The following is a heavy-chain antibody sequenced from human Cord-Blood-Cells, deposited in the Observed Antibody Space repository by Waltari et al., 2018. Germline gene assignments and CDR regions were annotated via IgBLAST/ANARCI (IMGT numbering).Heavy chain of an antibody. Sequence: QVQLQESGPGLVKPSETLSLTCAVSGYSISSGYYWGWFRQTPGKGMEWIGSIYHSGSTYYNPSLKSRVTISVDTSKNQFSLKLSSVTAADTAVYYCARDVDIVVVPAAMRGGNWFDPWGQGTLVTVSS. CDR2: IYHSGST. D-gene: IGHD2-2*03. V-gene: IGHV4-38-2*02. CDR3: ARDVDIVVVPAAMRGGNWFDP. CDR1: GYSISSGYY. J-gene: IGHJ5*02.